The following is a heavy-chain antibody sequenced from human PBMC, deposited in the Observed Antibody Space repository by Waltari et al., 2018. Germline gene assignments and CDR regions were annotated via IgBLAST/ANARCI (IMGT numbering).Heavy chain of an antibody. CDR2: IYYSGST. CDR3: ARVGLGAASDY. V-gene: IGHV4-59*02. Sequence: HVQLQESGLGLVQPSETLSLTCTVSGSPVSSLYWSWIRQPPGKGLEWIGYIYYSGSTNYNPSLKSRVTISVDTSKNQFSLKLSSVTAADTAVYYCARVGLGAASDYWGQGTLVTVSS. J-gene: IGHJ4*02. D-gene: IGHD3-22*01. CDR1: GSPVSSLY.